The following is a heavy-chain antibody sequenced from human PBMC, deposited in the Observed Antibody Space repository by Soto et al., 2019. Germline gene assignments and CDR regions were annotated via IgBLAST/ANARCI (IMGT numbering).Heavy chain of an antibody. CDR2: SFYSGRT. D-gene: IGHD2-8*01. V-gene: IGHV4-31*03. CDR1: GGSISTGGLY. CDR3: AHAIVLTAGDAFDL. Sequence: QVQLQESGPGLVKPSQTLSLTCTVSGGSISTGGLYWHWLRQFPGKGLEWIGSSFYSGRTSDNPSLTSRVVMSIEASKNRFSLRLSSVTAADTAVYYCAHAIVLTAGDAFDLWGQGRLVTVSS. J-gene: IGHJ3*01.